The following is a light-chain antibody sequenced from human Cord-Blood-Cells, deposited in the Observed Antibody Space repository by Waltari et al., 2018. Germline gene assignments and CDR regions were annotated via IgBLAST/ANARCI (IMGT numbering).Light chain of an antibody. J-gene: IGKJ1*01. CDR1: QRVSSN. Sequence: IVMTQPPATLSVPPGERATLSCRASQRVSSNLAWYQQKPGQAPRLLIYGASTRATGIPARFSGSGSGTEFTLTISSLQSEDFAVYYCQQYNNWPPWTFGQGTKVEIK. CDR3: QQYNNWPPWT. CDR2: GAS. V-gene: IGKV3-15*01.